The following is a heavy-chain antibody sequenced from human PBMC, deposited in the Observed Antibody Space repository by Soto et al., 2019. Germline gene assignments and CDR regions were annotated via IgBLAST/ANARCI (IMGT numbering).Heavy chain of an antibody. V-gene: IGHV4-39*01. J-gene: IGHJ3*02. D-gene: IGHD3-22*01. Sequence: SETLSLTCTVSGGSISSSSYYWGWIRQPPGKGLEWIGSIYYSGSTYYNLSLKSRVTISVDTSKNQFSLKLSSVTAADMAVYFCVVGRDDSSGYDAFDIWGEGTMVTGSS. CDR2: IYYSGST. CDR3: VVGRDDSSGYDAFDI. CDR1: GGSISSSSYY.